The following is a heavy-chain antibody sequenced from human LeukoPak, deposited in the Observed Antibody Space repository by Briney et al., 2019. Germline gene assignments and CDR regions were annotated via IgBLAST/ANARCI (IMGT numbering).Heavy chain of an antibody. CDR3: ARIPGSGWYQIFDY. CDR2: INTNTGNP. CDR1: GYTFTSYG. J-gene: IGHJ4*02. D-gene: IGHD6-19*01. Sequence: ASVKVSCKASGYTFTSYGMSWVRQAPGQGLEWMGWINTNTGNPTYAQGFTGRFVFSLDTSVSTAYLQISSLKAEDTAVYYCARIPGSGWYQIFDYWGQGTLVTVSS. V-gene: IGHV7-4-1*02.